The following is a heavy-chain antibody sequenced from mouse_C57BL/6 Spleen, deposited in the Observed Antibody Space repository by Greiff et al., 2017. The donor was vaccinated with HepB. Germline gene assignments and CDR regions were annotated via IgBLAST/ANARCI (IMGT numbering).Heavy chain of an antibody. J-gene: IGHJ2*01. CDR1: GYTFTDYY. CDR3: ARGGPYFDY. CDR2: INPNNGGT. Sequence: EVQLQQSGPELVKPGASVKISCKASGYTFTDYYMNWVKQSHGKSLEWIGDINPNNGGTSYNQKFKGTATLTVDKYSSTAYMELRSLTSEDSAVYYCARGGPYFDYWGQGTTLTVSS. V-gene: IGHV1-26*01. D-gene: IGHD1-1*02.